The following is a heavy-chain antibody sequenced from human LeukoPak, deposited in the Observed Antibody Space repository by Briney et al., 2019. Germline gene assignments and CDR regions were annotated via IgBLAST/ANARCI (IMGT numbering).Heavy chain of an antibody. CDR2: ISGDGSSI. D-gene: IGHD2-8*01. V-gene: IGHV3-74*01. CDR3: ARSSNGVYIQ. Sequence: GGSLRLSCAASGFTFSSYAMHWVRQVPGKGLVWVSRISGDGSSIFYADSVKGRFTISRDNAKNSLYVQMNSLRADDSAVYYCARSSNGVYIQWGQGTQVTVSS. J-gene: IGHJ4*02. CDR1: GFTFSSYA.